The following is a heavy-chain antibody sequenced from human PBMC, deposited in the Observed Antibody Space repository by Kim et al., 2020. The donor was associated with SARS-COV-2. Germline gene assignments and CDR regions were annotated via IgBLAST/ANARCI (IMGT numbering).Heavy chain of an antibody. Sequence: SETLSLTCTVSGGSISSSSYYWGWIRQPPGKGLEWIGSIYYSGSTYYNPSLKSRVTISVDTSKNQFSLKLSSVTAADTAVYYCASFMEGIDYYYYYGMDVWGQGTTVTVSS. CDR1: GGSISSSSYY. V-gene: IGHV4-39*01. D-gene: IGHD6-13*01. CDR3: ASFMEGIDYYYYYGMDV. CDR2: IYYSGST. J-gene: IGHJ6*02.